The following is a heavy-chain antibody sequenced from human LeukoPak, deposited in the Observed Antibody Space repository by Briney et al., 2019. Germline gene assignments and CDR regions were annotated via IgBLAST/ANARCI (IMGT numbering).Heavy chain of an antibody. J-gene: IGHJ5*02. Sequence: PSATLSLTCTVSGGSISSGSYYWSWIRQPAGKGLEWIGRIYTSGSTNYNPSLKGRVTISVDTSKNQFSLKLSSVTAADTAVYYCASGGYWFDPWGQGTLVTVSS. CDR3: ASGGYWFDP. CDR2: IYTSGST. CDR1: GGSISSGSYY. D-gene: IGHD2-2*01. V-gene: IGHV4-61*02.